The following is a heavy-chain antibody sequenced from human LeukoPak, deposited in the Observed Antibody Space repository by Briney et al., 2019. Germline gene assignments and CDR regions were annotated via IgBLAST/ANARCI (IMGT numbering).Heavy chain of an antibody. Sequence: GGSLRLSCAASGFTFSSYAMSWVRQAPGKGLEWVSAISGSGGSTYYADSVKGRFTISRDNSKNTLYLQMNSLRAEDTAVYYCAFTATVGTAMVFLLRPDFDYWGQGTLVTVSS. V-gene: IGHV3-23*01. J-gene: IGHJ4*02. CDR3: AFTATVGTAMVFLLRPDFDY. D-gene: IGHD5-18*01. CDR2: ISGSGGST. CDR1: GFTFSSYA.